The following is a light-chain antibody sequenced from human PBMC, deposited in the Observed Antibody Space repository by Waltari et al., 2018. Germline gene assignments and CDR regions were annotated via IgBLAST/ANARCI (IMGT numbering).Light chain of an antibody. CDR3: QQYNNWPPEDT. CDR2: GAS. CDR1: QSVSSN. Sequence: EIVMTQSPATLSVSPGEGATLSCMASQSVSSNLAWYQHKPGQAPRLLIYGASTRATGIPARFSGSGSGTEFTLTISSLQSEDFAFYYCQQYNNWPPEDTFGQGTKLEIK. V-gene: IGKV3-15*01. J-gene: IGKJ2*01.